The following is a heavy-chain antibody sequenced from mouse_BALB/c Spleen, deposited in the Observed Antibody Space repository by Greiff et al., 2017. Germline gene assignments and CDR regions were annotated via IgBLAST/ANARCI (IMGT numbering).Heavy chain of an antibody. D-gene: IGHD2-3*01. Sequence: VQLQQSGAELAKPGASVKMSCKASGYTFTSYWMHWVKQRPGQGLEWIGYINPSTGYTEYNQKFKDKATLTADKSSSTAYMQLSSLTSEDSAVYYCAREGWNPEDYYAMDYWGQGTSVTVSS. CDR2: INPSTGYT. V-gene: IGHV1-7*01. J-gene: IGHJ4*01. CDR1: GYTFTSYW. CDR3: AREGWNPEDYYAMDY.